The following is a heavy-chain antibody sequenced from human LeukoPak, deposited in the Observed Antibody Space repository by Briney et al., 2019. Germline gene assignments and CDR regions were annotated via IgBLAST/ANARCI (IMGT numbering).Heavy chain of an antibody. CDR3: ARDPSHYYYTDV. CDR1: GYTFTAYY. V-gene: IGHV1-2*02. Sequence: GASVKVSCKHSGYTFTAYYIHWVRQAPGQGLEWMGWINPKNGGTKYAQSFQGRFTMTTDTSTSTVYMELSRLGSDDTAVYYCARDPSHYYYTDVWGKGTTVTVSS. J-gene: IGHJ6*03. CDR2: INPKNGGT.